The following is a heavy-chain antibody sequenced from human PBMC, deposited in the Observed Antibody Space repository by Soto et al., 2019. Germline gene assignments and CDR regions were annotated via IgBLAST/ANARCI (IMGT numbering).Heavy chain of an antibody. CDR1: GYMFVNYA. Sequence: QVQLVQSGGEVKKSGASVKVSCKASGYMFVNYAVYWVRQAPGQGLEWVGIISPRDGTTIYALKFQGRVTMTRDTSTSTLYMEMNSMRYEDTAVYYCVRGGGNLDYWGQGTLVTVSS. CDR3: VRGGGNLDY. D-gene: IGHD1-1*01. V-gene: IGHV1-46*01. CDR2: ISPRDGTT. J-gene: IGHJ4*02.